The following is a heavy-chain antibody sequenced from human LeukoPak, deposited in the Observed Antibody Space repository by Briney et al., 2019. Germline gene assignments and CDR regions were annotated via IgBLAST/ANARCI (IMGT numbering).Heavy chain of an antibody. CDR3: ARDRGLGYGDY. CDR1: GRSFSGYY. Sequence: SETLSLTCAVYGRSFSGYYWSWIRQTPGKGLEWIGEINHSGSTNYNPSLKSRVTMSVDTSKNQFSLKLSSVTAADTAVYYCARDRGLGYGDYWGQGTLVTVSS. D-gene: IGHD5-12*01. V-gene: IGHV4-34*01. CDR2: INHSGST. J-gene: IGHJ4*02.